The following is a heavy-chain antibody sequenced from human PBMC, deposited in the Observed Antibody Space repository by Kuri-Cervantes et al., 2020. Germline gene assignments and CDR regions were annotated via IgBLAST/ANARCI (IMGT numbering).Heavy chain of an antibody. CDR2: ISYDGSNK. J-gene: IGHJ4*02. CDR1: GSTFSSYA. Sequence: GESLKISCAASGSTFSSYAMHWVRQAPGKGLEWVAVISYDGSNKYYADSVKGRFTISRDNSKNTLYLQMNSLRAEDTAVYYCARDRGSGWYAYYFDYWGQGTLVTVSS. CDR3: ARDRGSGWYAYYFDY. V-gene: IGHV3-30*04. D-gene: IGHD6-19*01.